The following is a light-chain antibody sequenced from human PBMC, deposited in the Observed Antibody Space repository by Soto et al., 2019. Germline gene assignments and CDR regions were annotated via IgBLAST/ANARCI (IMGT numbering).Light chain of an antibody. CDR3: QSYDSSLSVV. CDR1: SSNIGAIFD. V-gene: IGLV1-40*01. Sequence: QSVLTQPPSVSGAPGQRVTISCTGSSSNIGAIFDVHWYQHLPGTAPKLLIYGNNNRPSGVPDRFSGSKSGTSASLAITGLQAEDEADYYCQSYDSSLSVVFGGGTKVTVL. J-gene: IGLJ2*01. CDR2: GNN.